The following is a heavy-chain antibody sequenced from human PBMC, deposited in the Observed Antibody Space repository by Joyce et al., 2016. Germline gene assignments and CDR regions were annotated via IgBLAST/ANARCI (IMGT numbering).Heavy chain of an antibody. D-gene: IGHD2-8*02. V-gene: IGHV5-51*01. CDR2: IYPWYSET. J-gene: IGHJ3*02. CDR1: GYSFTSYW. Sequence: VQLVQSGAEVKKPGESLRHSCKGSGYSFTSYWIGWVRQMPGKGLEWMRYIYPWYSETSYSPSFQGQVTISADKSISTAYLQGSSLKASDTAMYYCARQVPGTRGGAFDIWGKGTMVTVSS. CDR3: ARQVPGTRGGAFDI.